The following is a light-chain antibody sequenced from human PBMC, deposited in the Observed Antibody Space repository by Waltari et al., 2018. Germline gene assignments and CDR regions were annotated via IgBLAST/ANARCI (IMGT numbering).Light chain of an antibody. V-gene: IGKV3-20*01. CDR2: AVS. CDR3: QQYGGSPKYT. Sequence: EIVLTQSPGTLSLSPGERATLSCRASQSVSNNYLAWYQAKPGQAPRLLIYAVSHRATGIPDRFSGGGSGTGFTLTISRLEPEDFAVYYCQQYGGSPKYTFGQGTKLEIK. CDR1: QSVSNNY. J-gene: IGKJ2*01.